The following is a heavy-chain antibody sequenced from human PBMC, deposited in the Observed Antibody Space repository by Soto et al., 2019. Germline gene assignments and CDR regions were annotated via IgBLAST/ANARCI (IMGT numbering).Heavy chain of an antibody. V-gene: IGHV4-30-2*01. Sequence: SETLSLTCAVSGGSISSGGYSWSWIRQPPGKGLEWIGYIYHSGSTYYNPSLKSRVTISVDKSKNQFSLKLNSVTAADTALYYCARDTDRDWRGLPFNWFDPWGQGTLVTVSS. D-gene: IGHD1-1*01. J-gene: IGHJ5*02. CDR3: ARDTDRDWRGLPFNWFDP. CDR2: IYHSGST. CDR1: GGSISSGGYS.